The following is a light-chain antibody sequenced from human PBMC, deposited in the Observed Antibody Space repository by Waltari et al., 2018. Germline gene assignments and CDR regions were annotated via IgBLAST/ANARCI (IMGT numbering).Light chain of an antibody. J-gene: IGKJ3*01. V-gene: IGKV1-9*01. CDR3: QQLNSYPPT. CDR1: QGISSY. Sequence: DIKLTQSPAFPSASIGDRDTITCRASQGISSYLARYQQKPGKAPKLLIYAASTLQSGVPSRFSGSGSGTEFTLTISSLQPEDFATYYCQQLNSYPPTFGPGTKVDI. CDR2: AAS.